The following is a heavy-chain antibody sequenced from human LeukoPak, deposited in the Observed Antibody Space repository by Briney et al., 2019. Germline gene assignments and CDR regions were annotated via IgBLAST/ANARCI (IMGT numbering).Heavy chain of an antibody. J-gene: IGHJ4*02. CDR1: GFTFSSYA. CDR3: ARGSDTSGYYYFDY. D-gene: IGHD3-22*01. Sequence: GGSLRLSCAASGFTFSSYAMHWVRQAPGKGLEWVAVISYDGSNKYYADSVKGRFTISRDNSKNTLYLQMNSLRAEDTAVYYCARGSDTSGYYYFDYWGQGTLVTVSS. V-gene: IGHV3-30-3*01. CDR2: ISYDGSNK.